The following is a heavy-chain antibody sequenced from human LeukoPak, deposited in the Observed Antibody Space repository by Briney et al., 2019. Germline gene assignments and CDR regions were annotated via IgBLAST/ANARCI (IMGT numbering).Heavy chain of an antibody. CDR3: ATYRPVWGIDY. V-gene: IGHV4-39*01. Sequence: SETLSLTCTVSGDSVSSGTYYWAWIRQPPGKGLEWIGSIYYSGSTYYNPSLKSRVTISVDTSKNQFSLKLSSVTAADTAVYYCATYRPVWGIDYWGQGTLVTVSS. D-gene: IGHD3-16*01. J-gene: IGHJ4*02. CDR1: GDSVSSGTYY. CDR2: IYYSGST.